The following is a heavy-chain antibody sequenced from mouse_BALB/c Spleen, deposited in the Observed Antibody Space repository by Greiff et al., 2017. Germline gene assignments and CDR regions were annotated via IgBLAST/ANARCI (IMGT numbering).Heavy chain of an antibody. Sequence: EVKLMESGPGLVKPSQSLSLTCTVTGYSITSDYAWNWIRQFPGNKLEWMGYISYSGSTSYNPSLKSRISITRDTSKNQFFLQLNSVTTEDTATYYCARLLLGSYFDYWGQGTTLTVAA. J-gene: IGHJ2*01. V-gene: IGHV3-2*02. CDR1: GYSITSDYA. D-gene: IGHD1-1*01. CDR3: ARLLLGSYFDY. CDR2: ISYSGST.